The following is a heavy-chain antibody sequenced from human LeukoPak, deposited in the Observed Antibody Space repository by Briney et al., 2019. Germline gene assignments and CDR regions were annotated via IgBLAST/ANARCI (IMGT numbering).Heavy chain of an antibody. Sequence: SETLSLTCAVYGGSFSGYYWSWIRQPPGKGLEWIGEINHSGSTNYNPPLKSRVTISVDTSKNQFSLKLSSVTAADTAVYYCATGSGYYYDHWGQGTLVTVSS. CDR3: ATGSGYYYDH. D-gene: IGHD3-22*01. CDR1: GGSFSGYY. J-gene: IGHJ4*02. CDR2: INHSGST. V-gene: IGHV4-34*01.